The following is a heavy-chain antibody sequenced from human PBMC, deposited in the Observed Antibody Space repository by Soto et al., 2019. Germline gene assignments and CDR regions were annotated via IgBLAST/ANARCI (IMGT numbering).Heavy chain of an antibody. CDR1: GGSINGYY. V-gene: IGHV4-59*01. J-gene: IGHJ4*01. Sequence: QVQLQESGPGLVKPSETLSLTCTVSGGSINGYYWTWLRQSPTNGLEWIGYFHFSGSNKYNPSLESRLTSSADTSKNQISLTLSSVTAADTAVYYCARASGYSYGYDDFFDNWGQGTLANVSS. CDR3: ARASGYSYGYDDFFDN. CDR2: FHFSGSN. D-gene: IGHD5-18*01.